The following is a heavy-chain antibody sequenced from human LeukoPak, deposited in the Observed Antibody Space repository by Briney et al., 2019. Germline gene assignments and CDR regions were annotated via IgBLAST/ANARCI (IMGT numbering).Heavy chain of an antibody. J-gene: IGHJ4*02. CDR3: AKDSAPYSSGWSDFDY. CDR1: GFTFSSYS. V-gene: IGHV3-9*03. CDR2: ISWNSGSI. D-gene: IGHD6-19*01. Sequence: GGSLRLSCAASGFTFSSYSMNWVRQAPGKGLEWVSGISWNSGSIGYADSVKGRFTISRDNAKNSLYLQMNSLRAEDMALYYCAKDSAPYSSGWSDFDYWGQGTLVTVSS.